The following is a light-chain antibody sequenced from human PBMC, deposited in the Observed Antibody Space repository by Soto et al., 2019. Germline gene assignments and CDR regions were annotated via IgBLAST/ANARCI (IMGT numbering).Light chain of an antibody. Sequence: DIQMTQSPSTLSASVGDRVTITCRASQSISIWLAWYQQKPGKAPKLLIYKASSLESGVPSRFSGSGSGTQFTLTISSLQPDDFATYDCQQYNSFPLTFGGGTKVEIK. CDR3: QQYNSFPLT. CDR1: QSISIW. J-gene: IGKJ4*01. V-gene: IGKV1-5*03. CDR2: KAS.